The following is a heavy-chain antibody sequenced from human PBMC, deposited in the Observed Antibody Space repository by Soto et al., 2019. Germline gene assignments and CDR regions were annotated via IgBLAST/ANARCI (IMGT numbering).Heavy chain of an antibody. D-gene: IGHD3-16*02. CDR2: IKRKTDGATT. Sequence: GGSLRLSCAASGFIFSNYAMHWVRQAPGKGLEWVGRIKRKTDGATTDYAPPVRGRFTISRDDSKNTLYLQMNSLKTEDTAVYFCSTHSHDLACASYRLLQYRGQGTLVTVSS. CDR3: STHSHDLACASYRLLQY. J-gene: IGHJ4*02. V-gene: IGHV3-15*07. CDR1: GFIFSNYA.